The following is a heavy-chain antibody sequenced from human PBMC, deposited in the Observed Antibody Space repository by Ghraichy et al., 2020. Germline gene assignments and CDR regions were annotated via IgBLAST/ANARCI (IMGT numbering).Heavy chain of an antibody. CDR3: ARGPAGSGSSPYYYYYYGMDV. CDR2: IYYNANT. Sequence: SETLSLTCAVSGGSVNSRSYYCGWIRQPPGKGLEWLGTIYYNANTYYSPSLKSRVTISVDTSTNQLSLKLTSVTAADTAVYYCARGPAGSGSSPYYYYYYGMDVWGQGTTVTVSS. V-gene: IGHV4-39*07. CDR1: GGSVNSRSYY. D-gene: IGHD1-26*01. J-gene: IGHJ6*02.